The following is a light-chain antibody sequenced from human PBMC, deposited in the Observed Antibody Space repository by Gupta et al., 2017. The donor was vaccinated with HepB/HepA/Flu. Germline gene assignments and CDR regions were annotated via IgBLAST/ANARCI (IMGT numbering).Light chain of an antibody. V-gene: IGKV3-11*01. J-gene: IGKJ2*04. Sequence: SPGERATLSCRASQSVSSYLAWYQQKPGQAPRLLIYDASNRATAIPARFSGSGSGTDFTLTISSLEPEDFAVYYCQHRTNWPSCSFGQGTKVEIK. CDR1: QSVSSY. CDR2: DAS. CDR3: QHRTNWPSCS.